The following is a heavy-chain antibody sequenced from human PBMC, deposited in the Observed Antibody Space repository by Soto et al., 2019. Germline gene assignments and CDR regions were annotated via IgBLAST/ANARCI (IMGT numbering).Heavy chain of an antibody. CDR2: IIPILGIA. CDR1: GGTFSSYT. D-gene: IGHD6-13*01. J-gene: IGHJ4*02. Sequence: QVQLVQSGAEVKKPGSSVKVSCKASGGTFSSYTISWVRQAPGQGLEWMGRIIPILGIANYAQKFQGRVTITADKSTSTAYMELSSLRSEDTAVYYCARLDGGSSWPLNLMGFDYWGQGTLVTVSS. V-gene: IGHV1-69*02. CDR3: ARLDGGSSWPLNLMGFDY.